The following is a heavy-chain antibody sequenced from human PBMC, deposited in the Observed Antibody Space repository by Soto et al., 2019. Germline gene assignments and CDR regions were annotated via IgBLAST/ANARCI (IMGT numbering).Heavy chain of an antibody. Sequence: ASVKVSCKASGYTFTSYAMHWVRQAPGQRLEWMGWINAGNGNTKYSQKFQGRVTITRDTSASTAYMELSSLRSEDTAVYYCARDDRSSGPFDYWGQGALVTVSS. D-gene: IGHD6-19*01. V-gene: IGHV1-3*01. J-gene: IGHJ4*02. CDR2: INAGNGNT. CDR3: ARDDRSSGPFDY. CDR1: GYTFTSYA.